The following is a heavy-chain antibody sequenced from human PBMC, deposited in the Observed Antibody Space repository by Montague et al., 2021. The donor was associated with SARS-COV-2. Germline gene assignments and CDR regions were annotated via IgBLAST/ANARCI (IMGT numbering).Heavy chain of an antibody. J-gene: IGHJ3*02. D-gene: IGHD5-12*01. CDR1: GFSVSNNY. Sequence: SLRLSCAASGFSVSNNYMSWVRQAPGKGLEWVSVIYSGGTTHYADSVKGRLTISRDNSKNTLYVQVDSLRTEDTAVYYCAREGYSAYDYGGFDIWGQGTMVIVSS. V-gene: IGHV3-66*02. CDR2: IYSGGTT. CDR3: AREGYSAYDYGGFDI.